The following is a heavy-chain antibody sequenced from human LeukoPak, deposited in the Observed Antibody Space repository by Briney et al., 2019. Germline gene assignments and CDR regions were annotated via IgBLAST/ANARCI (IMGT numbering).Heavy chain of an antibody. CDR1: GGSFSGYS. D-gene: IGHD3-22*01. CDR3: ARGSRRITMIVVGYFDY. J-gene: IGHJ4*02. Sequence: SETLSLTCAVSGGSFSGYSWSWIRQPPGKGLEWIGEINHSASTNYNPSLKSRVTISVDTSKNHFSLKLSSVTAADTAVYYCARGSRRITMIVVGYFDYWGQGTLVTVSS. V-gene: IGHV4-34*01. CDR2: INHSAST.